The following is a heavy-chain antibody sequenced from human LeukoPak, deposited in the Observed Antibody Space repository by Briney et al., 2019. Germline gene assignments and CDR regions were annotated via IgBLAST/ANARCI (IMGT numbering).Heavy chain of an antibody. V-gene: IGHV1-69*04. J-gene: IGHJ6*02. CDR2: IIPILGIA. CDR3: ARPPSPGGV. D-gene: IGHD3-10*01. CDR1: GGTFSSYA. Sequence: GAAVKVSCKDTGGTFSSYAISWVRQAPGQGLEWMGRIIPILGIANYAQKFQGRVTITADKSTSTAYMELSSLRSEDTAVYYCARPPSPGGVWGQGTTVTVSS.